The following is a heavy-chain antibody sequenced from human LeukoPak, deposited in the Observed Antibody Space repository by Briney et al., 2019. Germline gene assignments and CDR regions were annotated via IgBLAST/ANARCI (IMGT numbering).Heavy chain of an antibody. CDR2: INPNSGGT. D-gene: IGHD1-26*01. V-gene: IGHV1-2*02. Sequence: ASVKVSCKASGYTFTGYYMHWVRQAPGQGLGWMGWINPNSGGTNYAQKFQGRVTMTRDTSISTAYMELSRLRSDDTAVYYCARDPGGSYPPPRYMDVWGKGTTVTVSS. CDR1: GYTFTGYY. CDR3: ARDPGGSYPPPRYMDV. J-gene: IGHJ6*03.